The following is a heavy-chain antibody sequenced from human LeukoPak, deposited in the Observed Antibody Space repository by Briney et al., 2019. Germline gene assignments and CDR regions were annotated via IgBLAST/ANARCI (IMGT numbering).Heavy chain of an antibody. Sequence: GGSLRLSCAASGFTFDDYAMHWVRQAPGKGLEWVSGISWNSGSIGYADSVKGRFTISRDNAKNSLYLQMNSLRAEDTALYYCAKDGMRAAAGPYYFDYWGQGTLVTVSS. CDR2: ISWNSGSI. V-gene: IGHV3-9*01. CDR3: AKDGMRAAAGPYYFDY. D-gene: IGHD6-13*01. J-gene: IGHJ4*02. CDR1: GFTFDDYA.